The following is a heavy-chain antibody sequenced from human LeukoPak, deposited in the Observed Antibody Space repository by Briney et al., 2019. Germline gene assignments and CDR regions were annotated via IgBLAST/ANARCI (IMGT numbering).Heavy chain of an antibody. D-gene: IGHD2-2*01. Sequence: SQTLSLTCVISGDSVSSNSAAWNWIRQSPSRGLEWLGRTYYRSKWYNDYAISMRGRITINPDTSKNQFSLQLNSVTPEDSAVYFCARDSSAMFDFWGQGTLVAVSS. V-gene: IGHV6-1*01. CDR2: TYYRSKWYN. CDR3: ARDSSAMFDF. CDR1: GDSVSSNSAA. J-gene: IGHJ4*02.